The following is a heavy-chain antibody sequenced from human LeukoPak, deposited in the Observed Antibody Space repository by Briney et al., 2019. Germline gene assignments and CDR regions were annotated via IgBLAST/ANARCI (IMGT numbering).Heavy chain of an antibody. Sequence: SETLSLTCTVSGASISSGDYYWIWIRQPPGKGLEYLGYIHYSGSTYYNPSLKSRVTISVDTPKNQFSLTLSSVTAADTAVYYCARERSGSYYENFDYWGQGTLVTVSS. J-gene: IGHJ4*02. V-gene: IGHV4-30-4*01. CDR1: GASISSGDYY. D-gene: IGHD3-10*01. CDR3: ARERSGSYYENFDY. CDR2: IHYSGST.